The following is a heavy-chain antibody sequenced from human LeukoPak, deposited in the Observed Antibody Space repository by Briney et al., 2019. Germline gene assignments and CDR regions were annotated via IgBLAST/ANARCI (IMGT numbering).Heavy chain of an antibody. J-gene: IGHJ3*02. CDR1: GGTFSSYA. CDR2: IIPIFGTA. CDR3: ARDKRYALDI. D-gene: IGHD6-25*01. Sequence: SVKVSCKASGGTFSSYAISWVRQAPGQGLEWMGGIIPIFGTANYAQKFQGRVTITGDESTSTAYMELSSLRPEDTAVYYCARDKRYALDIWGEGTIVTVSS. V-gene: IGHV1-69*13.